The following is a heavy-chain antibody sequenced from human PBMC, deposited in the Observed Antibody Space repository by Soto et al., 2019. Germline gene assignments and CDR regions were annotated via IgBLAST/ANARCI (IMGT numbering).Heavy chain of an antibody. J-gene: IGHJ4*02. D-gene: IGHD2-8*01. Sequence: SETLSLTCAVYGGSFSGYYWSWIRQPPGKGLEWIGEINHSGSTNYNPSLKSRVTISVDTSKNQFSLKLSSVTAADTAVYYCAYTRSAGYCTNGVCYRWPHFDYWGQGTLVTVSS. CDR2: INHSGST. CDR1: GGSFSGYY. CDR3: AYTRSAGYCTNGVCYRWPHFDY. V-gene: IGHV4-34*01.